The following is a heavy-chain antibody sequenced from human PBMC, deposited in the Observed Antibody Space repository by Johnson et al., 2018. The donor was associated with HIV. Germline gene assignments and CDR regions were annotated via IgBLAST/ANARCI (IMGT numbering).Heavy chain of an antibody. J-gene: IGHJ3*02. Sequence: QVQLVESGGGVVQPGKSLTLSCVGSGLSFSNFGIHWVRQAPGKGPEWVAVISFDGNLKKYADSVKGRFTISRDNSKNTLYLQMNSLRAEDTAVYYCARRRSYSSSWEPPDDAFDIWGQGTMVTVSS. CDR3: ARRRSYSSSWEPPDDAFDI. CDR2: ISFDGNLK. CDR1: GLSFSNFG. D-gene: IGHD6-13*01. V-gene: IGHV3-33*08.